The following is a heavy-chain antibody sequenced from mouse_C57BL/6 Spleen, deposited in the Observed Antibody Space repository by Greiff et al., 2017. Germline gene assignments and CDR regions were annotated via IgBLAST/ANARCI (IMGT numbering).Heavy chain of an antibody. CDR3: ARPPLTTVVEDWYFDV. J-gene: IGHJ1*03. CDR2: INPNNGGT. CDR1: GYTFTDYY. V-gene: IGHV1-26*01. Sequence: VQLQQSGPELVKPGASVKISCKASGYTFTDYYMNWVKQSPGKSLEWIGDINPNNGGTSYNQKFKGKATLTVDKSSSTAYMELRSLTSEDSAVYYCARPPLTTVVEDWYFDVWGTGTTVTVAS. D-gene: IGHD1-1*01.